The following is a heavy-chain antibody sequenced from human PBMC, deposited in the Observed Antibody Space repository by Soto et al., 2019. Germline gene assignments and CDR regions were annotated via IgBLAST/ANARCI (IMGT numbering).Heavy chain of an antibody. CDR3: ARLAVSVPKPWCGHWYFEL. V-gene: IGHV4-39*01. J-gene: IGHJ2*01. CDR1: GGSVSSYGHY. CDR2: VYSTGST. D-gene: IGHD2-8*01. Sequence: QVQLQESGPGLVKPSETLSLTCTVSGGSVSSYGHYWGWLRQPAGKGLQWIGTVYSTGSTYYSPSLRSRVAMSVDTSQNQFSLKLSSGTAADTAVYFCARLAVSVPKPWCGHWYFELWGRGTLFTVSS.